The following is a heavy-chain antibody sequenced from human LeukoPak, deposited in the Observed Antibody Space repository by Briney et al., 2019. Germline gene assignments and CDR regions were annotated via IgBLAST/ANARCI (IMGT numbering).Heavy chain of an antibody. CDR1: GLTVSTNY. CDR3: AKLGYCSSTSCSSPGY. CDR2: LYSGGST. Sequence: GGSLRLSCAASGLTVSTNYMSWVRQAPGKGLEWVSVLYSGGSTYYADSVKGRFTISRDNSKNTLYLQMNSLRAEDTAVYYCAKLGYCSSTSCSSPGYWGQGTLVTVSS. D-gene: IGHD2-2*01. J-gene: IGHJ4*02. V-gene: IGHV3-53*01.